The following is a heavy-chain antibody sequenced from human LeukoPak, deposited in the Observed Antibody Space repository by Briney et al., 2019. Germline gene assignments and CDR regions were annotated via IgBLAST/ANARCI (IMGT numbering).Heavy chain of an antibody. CDR3: ARESDYGDAFDI. V-gene: IGHV4-59*01. J-gene: IGHJ3*02. CDR2: IYYSGST. Sequence: SETLSLTCTVSGGSISSYYWSWIRQPPGKGLEWIGYIYYSGSTNYNPSLKSRVTISVDTSKNQFSLKLSSVTAADTAVYYCARESDYGDAFDIWGQGTMFTVSS. CDR1: GGSISSYY. D-gene: IGHD4-17*01.